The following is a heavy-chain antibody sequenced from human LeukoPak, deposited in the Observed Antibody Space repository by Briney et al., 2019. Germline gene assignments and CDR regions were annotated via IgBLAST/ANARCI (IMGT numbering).Heavy chain of an antibody. V-gene: IGHV4-4*07. Sequence: SETLSLTCTVSGGSISSYYWSWIRQPAGKGLEWIGRIYTSGGTNYNPSLKSRVTMSVDTSKNQFSLKLSSVTAADTAVYYCAREYNEYPENWFDPWGQGTPVTVSS. CDR1: GGSISSYY. J-gene: IGHJ5*02. CDR3: AREYNEYPENWFDP. CDR2: IYTSGGT. D-gene: IGHD1-1*01.